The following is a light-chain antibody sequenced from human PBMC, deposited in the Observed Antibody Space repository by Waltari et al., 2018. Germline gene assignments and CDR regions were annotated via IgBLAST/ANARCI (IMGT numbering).Light chain of an antibody. Sequence: DIQMTQSPSTLSASVGDRVTITCRASQNINTWLAWHQQKPGEAPKLLIYKASSLESGVPSRFSGSGSVTEYTLTISSLQPDDFATYYCLQYNGEPRTFGQGTKVEVK. CDR2: KAS. CDR3: LQYNGEPRT. CDR1: QNINTW. V-gene: IGKV1-5*03. J-gene: IGKJ1*01.